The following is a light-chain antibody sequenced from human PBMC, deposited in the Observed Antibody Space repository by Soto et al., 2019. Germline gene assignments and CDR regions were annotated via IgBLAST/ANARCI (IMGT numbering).Light chain of an antibody. V-gene: IGKV1-27*01. J-gene: IGKJ1*01. Sequence: DIQMTQSPSSLSASVGDGVTITCRASQDISHYLAWYQQKPGNAPNLLIYAASTLQSGVPSRFSGSGSGAHFTLTISSLQPEDVATYYCQKYNSAPWTFGQGTKVDIK. CDR1: QDISHY. CDR2: AAS. CDR3: QKYNSAPWT.